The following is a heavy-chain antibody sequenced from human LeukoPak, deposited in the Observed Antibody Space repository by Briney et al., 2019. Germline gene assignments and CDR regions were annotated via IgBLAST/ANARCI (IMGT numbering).Heavy chain of an antibody. CDR2: IWFDGSNR. Sequence: GGSLRLSCEASGFTFRNYGMHWVRQAPGKGLDWVGVIWFDGSNRYYADSVKGRFTISRDNSKNTLYLQVNSVRAEDTAVYYCARDPNYDFWSPTRERWFDPWGQGTLVTVSS. V-gene: IGHV3-33*01. CDR3: ARDPNYDFWSPTRERWFDP. CDR1: GFTFRNYG. J-gene: IGHJ5*02. D-gene: IGHD3-3*01.